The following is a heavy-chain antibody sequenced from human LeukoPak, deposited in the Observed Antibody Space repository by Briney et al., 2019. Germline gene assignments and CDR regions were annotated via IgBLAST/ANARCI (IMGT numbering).Heavy chain of an antibody. V-gene: IGHV4-59*01. Sequence: PSETLSLTCNVSGGSIRSYYWSWIRQPPGKGLEWIGDIYYKGSTNYNPSLKSRVTISVDTSKNQFSLKLSSVTAADSAVYYCARGGYPGAFDIWGQGSMVTVSS. CDR2: IYYKGST. J-gene: IGHJ3*02. CDR3: ARGGYPGAFDI. CDR1: GGSIRSYY. D-gene: IGHD5-12*01.